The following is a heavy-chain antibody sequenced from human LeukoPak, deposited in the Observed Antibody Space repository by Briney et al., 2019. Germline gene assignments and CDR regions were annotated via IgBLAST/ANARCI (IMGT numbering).Heavy chain of an antibody. V-gene: IGHV4-4*07. CDR3: ARGPAQDESGDCYPYLHY. CDR1: GGSFNNYY. D-gene: IGHD2-21*01. CDR2: IYTSGDA. J-gene: IGHJ4*02. Sequence: SETLSLTCSVSGGSFNNYYWTWIRQPAGQGLEWLGRIYTSGDANYNPSLKSRVTMSVDTSKKQMSLKLTSVTAADTAVYFCARGPAQDESGDCYPYLHYWGQGILVTVSA.